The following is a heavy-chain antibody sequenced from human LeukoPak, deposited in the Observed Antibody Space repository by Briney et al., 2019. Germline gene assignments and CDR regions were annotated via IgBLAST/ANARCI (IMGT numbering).Heavy chain of an antibody. J-gene: IGHJ4*02. Sequence: SETLSLTCTVSGGSISSSSYYWGWIRQPPGKGLEWIGSIYYSGSTYYNPSLKSRVTISVDTSKNQFSLKLSFVTAADTAVYYCASPGSSSPWGFDYWGQGTLVIVSS. V-gene: IGHV4-39*07. CDR2: IYYSGST. CDR3: ASPGSSSPWGFDY. D-gene: IGHD6-6*01. CDR1: GGSISSSSYY.